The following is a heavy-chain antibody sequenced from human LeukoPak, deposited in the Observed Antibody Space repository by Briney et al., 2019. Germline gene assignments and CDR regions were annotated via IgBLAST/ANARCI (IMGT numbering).Heavy chain of an antibody. J-gene: IGHJ6*03. D-gene: IGHD3-22*01. CDR1: GGSISSYY. V-gene: IGHV4-4*07. Sequence: ETLSLTCTVSGGSISSYYWSWIRQPAGKGLEWIGRIYTSGSTNYNPSLKSRVTMSVDTSKNQFSLKLSSVTAADTAVYYCARAGYYYDSSGYSGYMDVWGKGTTVTISS. CDR3: ARAGYYYDSSGYSGYMDV. CDR2: IYTSGST.